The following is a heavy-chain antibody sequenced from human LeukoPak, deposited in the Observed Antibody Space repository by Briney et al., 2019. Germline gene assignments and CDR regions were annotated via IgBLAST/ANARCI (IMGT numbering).Heavy chain of an antibody. Sequence: SQTLSLTCTVSGGSISSGDYYWSWIRQPPGKGLEWIGEINHSGSTNYNPSLKSRVTISVDTSKNQFSLKLSSVTAADTAVYYCARRRPVYGSGSTEVDPWGQGTLVTVSS. J-gene: IGHJ5*02. V-gene: IGHV4-30-4*08. D-gene: IGHD3-10*01. CDR1: GGSISSGDYY. CDR3: ARRRPVYGSGSTEVDP. CDR2: INHSGST.